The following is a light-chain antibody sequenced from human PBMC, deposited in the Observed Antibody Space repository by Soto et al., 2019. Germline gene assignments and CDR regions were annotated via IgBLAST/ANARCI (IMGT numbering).Light chain of an antibody. CDR3: QHLSA. Sequence: EIVLTQSPGTLSLSPGERASLSCRASQSLSSSHLIWYQQKPGQAPRLLIYDASSRATGIPDRFSGGGSGTDFTLNNSRLVPEDFEVYYCQHLSAFGQGTKVEIK. J-gene: IGKJ1*01. CDR1: QSLSSSH. CDR2: DAS. V-gene: IGKV3-20*01.